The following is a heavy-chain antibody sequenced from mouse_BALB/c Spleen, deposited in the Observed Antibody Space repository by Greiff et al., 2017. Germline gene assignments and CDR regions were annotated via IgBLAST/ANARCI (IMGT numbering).Heavy chain of an antibody. V-gene: IGHV1-9*01. CDR3: ARKGYGYYWFAY. Sequence: QVQLQQSGAELMKPGASVKISCKATGYTFSSYWIEWVKQRPGHGLEWIGEILPGSGSTNYNEKFKGKATFTADTSSNTAYMQLSSLTSEDSAVYYCARKGYGYYWFAYWGQGTLVTVSA. CDR2: ILPGSGST. J-gene: IGHJ3*01. D-gene: IGHD1-2*01. CDR1: GYTFSSYW.